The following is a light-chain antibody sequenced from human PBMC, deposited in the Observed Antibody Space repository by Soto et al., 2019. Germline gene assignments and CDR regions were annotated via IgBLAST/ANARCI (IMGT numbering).Light chain of an antibody. J-gene: IGKJ5*01. CDR2: GAS. V-gene: IGKV3-20*01. Sequence: EIVLTHSPGTLSLSPGERATLSPSASQSVSSSYLAWYQQKPGQAPSLLIYGASRRATGIPDRFSGSGSGTDFTLTISRLEPEDFAVYYCQQYDSSPITFGQGTRLEIK. CDR1: QSVSSSY. CDR3: QQYDSSPIT.